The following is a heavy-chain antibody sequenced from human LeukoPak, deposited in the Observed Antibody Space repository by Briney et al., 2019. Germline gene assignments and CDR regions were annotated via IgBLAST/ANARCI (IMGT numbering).Heavy chain of an antibody. Sequence: GRSLRLSCAASGFTFSSYGMHWVRQAPGKGLEWVAVISYDGSNKYYADSVKGRFTISRDNAKNTLYLQMNSLRAEDTAVYYCAVFTMIVPWGQGTLVTVSS. V-gene: IGHV3-30*03. J-gene: IGHJ5*02. CDR1: GFTFSSYG. CDR2: ISYDGSNK. CDR3: AVFTMIVP. D-gene: IGHD3-22*01.